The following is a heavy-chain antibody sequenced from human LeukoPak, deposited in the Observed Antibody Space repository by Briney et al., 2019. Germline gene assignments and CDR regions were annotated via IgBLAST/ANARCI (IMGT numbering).Heavy chain of an antibody. D-gene: IGHD6-6*01. V-gene: IGHV4-59*12. J-gene: IGHJ3*02. CDR3: ARDPRYSSSAHVFDI. Sequence: SETLSLTCTVSGGSISSYYWSWIRQPPGKGLEWIGYIYYSGSTNYNPSLKSRVTISQDTSKNQVSLKLSSVTAADTAVYYCARDPRYSSSAHVFDIWGQGTMVTVSS. CDR2: IYYSGST. CDR1: GGSISSYY.